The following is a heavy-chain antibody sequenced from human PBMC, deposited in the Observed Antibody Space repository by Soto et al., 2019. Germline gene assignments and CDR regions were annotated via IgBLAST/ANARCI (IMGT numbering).Heavy chain of an antibody. J-gene: IGHJ4*02. D-gene: IGHD6-19*01. Sequence: EVQLVESGGGLIQPGGSLRLSCAASGFSVSSKYMTWVRQAPGKGVEWVSGIYGGGTTYYADSVKGRFTISRDNSKNTLYLQMNSLSAADTAVYYCVQTTGWPGFDFWGQGTLVTVSS. CDR2: IYGGGTT. V-gene: IGHV3-53*01. CDR1: GFSVSSKY. CDR3: VQTTGWPGFDF.